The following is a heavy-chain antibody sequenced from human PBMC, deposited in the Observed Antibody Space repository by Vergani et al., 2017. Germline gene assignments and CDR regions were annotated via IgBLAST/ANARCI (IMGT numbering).Heavy chain of an antibody. Sequence: QVQLQESGPGLVKPSQTLSLTCTVSGGSINSHNYYWSWIRQPAGKGLEWIGRIHTSGSTNYNPSLKSRVTMSEDTSKNQFSLKLNSVTAADTAVYYCARHKEQLVPGNYYYYYYMDVWGKGTTVTVSS. D-gene: IGHD6-13*01. J-gene: IGHJ6*03. CDR1: GGSINSHNYY. CDR3: ARHKEQLVPGNYYYYYYMDV. CDR2: IHTSGST. V-gene: IGHV4-61*02.